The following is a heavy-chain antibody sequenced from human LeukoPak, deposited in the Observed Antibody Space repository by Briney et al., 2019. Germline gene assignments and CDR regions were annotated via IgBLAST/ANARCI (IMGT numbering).Heavy chain of an antibody. J-gene: IGHJ6*02. V-gene: IGHV1-69*04. CDR3: ARRYYVSSGSSYYYYGMDV. D-gene: IGHD3-22*01. CDR1: GGTFSSYA. CDR2: IIPILGIA. Sequence: GASVKVSCKASGGTFSSYAISWVRQAPGQGLEWMGRIIPILGIANYAQKFQGRVTITADKSTSTAYMELSSLRSEDTAVYYCARRYYVSSGSSYYYYGMDVWGQGTTVTVSS.